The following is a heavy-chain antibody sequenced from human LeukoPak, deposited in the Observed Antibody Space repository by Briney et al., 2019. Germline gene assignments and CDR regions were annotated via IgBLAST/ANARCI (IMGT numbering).Heavy chain of an antibody. J-gene: IGHJ4*02. Sequence: SETLSLTCTVSGGSINSYYWSWIRQPPGKGLEWIGYIYYSGSTNYNPSLMSQVTMSVDTSKNQFSLKLSSVTAADTAVYYCARAEHIVVVTRGLYFDYWGQGTLVTVSS. V-gene: IGHV4-59*12. CDR3: ARAEHIVVVTRGLYFDY. CDR1: GGSINSYY. D-gene: IGHD2-21*02. CDR2: IYYSGST.